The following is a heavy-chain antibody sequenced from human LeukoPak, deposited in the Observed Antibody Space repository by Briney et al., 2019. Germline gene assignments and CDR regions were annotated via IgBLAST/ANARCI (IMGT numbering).Heavy chain of an antibody. CDR2: IKQDGSEK. D-gene: IGHD3-3*01. Sequence: GGSLRLSCAASGFTFSSYWMSWVRQAPGKGLDWVANIKQDGSEKYYVDSVKGRFTISRDNAKNSLYLQMNSLRAEDTAVYHCARIGVGARFDYWGQGTLVTVSS. J-gene: IGHJ4*02. V-gene: IGHV3-7*01. CDR3: ARIGVGARFDY. CDR1: GFTFSSYW.